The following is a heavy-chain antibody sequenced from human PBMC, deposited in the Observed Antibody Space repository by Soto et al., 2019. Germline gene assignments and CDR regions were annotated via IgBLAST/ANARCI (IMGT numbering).Heavy chain of an antibody. Sequence: SQTLSLTCAVYGGSFSGYYWSWIRQPPGKGLEWIGEINHSGSTNYNPSLKSRVTISVDTSKNQFSLKLSSVTAADTAVYYCARGVSWYDSTSYYYGMDVWGQGTTVTV. D-gene: IGHD3-3*01. V-gene: IGHV4-34*01. CDR2: INHSGST. CDR1: GGSFSGYY. J-gene: IGHJ6*02. CDR3: ARGVSWYDSTSYYYGMDV.